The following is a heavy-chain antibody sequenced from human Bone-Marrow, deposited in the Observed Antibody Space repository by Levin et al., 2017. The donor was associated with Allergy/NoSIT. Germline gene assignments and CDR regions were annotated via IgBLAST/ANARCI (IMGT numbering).Heavy chain of an antibody. CDR1: GGSISGYF. J-gene: IGHJ4*02. V-gene: IGHV4-59*01. Sequence: SETLSLTCTVSGGSISGYFWTWIRQPPGKGLAWVGYIDYSGRTNYNPSLKTRVSISRDTSKSQFSLMLSSVTAADTAVYYCARGHPSSPRTSDSWGQGTLVTVSS. CDR3: ARGHPSSPRTSDS. CDR2: IDYSGRT. D-gene: IGHD6-13*01.